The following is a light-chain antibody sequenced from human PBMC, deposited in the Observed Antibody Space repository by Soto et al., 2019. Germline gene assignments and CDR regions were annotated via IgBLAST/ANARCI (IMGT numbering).Light chain of an antibody. CDR2: EVS. J-gene: IGLJ2*01. CDR1: SSDVGGYNY. CDR3: SSYTSSSTLV. Sequence: QSVLTQPASVSGSTGQSITISCTGTSSDVGGYNYVSWYQQHPGKAPKLMISEVSNRPSGVSNRFSGSKSGNTASLTISGVQSEDEADYYCSSYTSSSTLVFGGRTKLTVL. V-gene: IGLV2-14*01.